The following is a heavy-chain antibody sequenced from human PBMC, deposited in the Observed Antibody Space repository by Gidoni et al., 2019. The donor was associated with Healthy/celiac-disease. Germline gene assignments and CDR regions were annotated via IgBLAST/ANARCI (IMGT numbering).Heavy chain of an antibody. Sequence: EVQLVQSGAEVKKPGESLRISCKGSGYSLTSYWISWVRQMPGKGLEWMGRIDPSDSYTHSSPSFHGHVTISADKSISTAYLQWSSLKASDTAMYYCARHPSAPFPLGVLDYWGQGTLVTVSS. CDR3: ARHPSAPFPLGVLDY. J-gene: IGHJ4*02. D-gene: IGHD1-26*01. V-gene: IGHV5-10-1*03. CDR2: IDPSDSYT. CDR1: GYSLTSYW.